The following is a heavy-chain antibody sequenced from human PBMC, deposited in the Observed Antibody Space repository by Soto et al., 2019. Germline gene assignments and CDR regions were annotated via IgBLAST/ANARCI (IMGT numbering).Heavy chain of an antibody. Sequence: GESLKISCEIHGYSFTTYWITWVRQKPGKGLEWVGSFHPGESDTRYSPSFQGQVTISADRSLATAYLQWSSLQAADTAIYYCARHEATYYNFYGMDVWGQGTTVTASS. V-gene: IGHV5-51*01. CDR2: FHPGESDT. CDR1: GYSFTTYW. CDR3: ARHEATYYNFYGMDV. J-gene: IGHJ6*02.